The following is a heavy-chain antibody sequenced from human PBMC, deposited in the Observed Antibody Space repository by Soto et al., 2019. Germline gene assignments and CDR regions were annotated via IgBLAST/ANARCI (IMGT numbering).Heavy chain of an antibody. J-gene: IGHJ6*02. D-gene: IGHD2-2*01. V-gene: IGHV3-30*18. CDR2: ISYDGSNK. Sequence: HPGGSLRLSCAASGFTFSSYGMHWVRQAPGKGLEWVAVISYDGSNKYYADSVKGRFTISRDNSKNTLYLQMNSLRAEDTAVYYCAKEVSGVVVPAATHYYYYGMDVWGQGTTVTVSS. CDR1: GFTFSSYG. CDR3: AKEVSGVVVPAATHYYYYGMDV.